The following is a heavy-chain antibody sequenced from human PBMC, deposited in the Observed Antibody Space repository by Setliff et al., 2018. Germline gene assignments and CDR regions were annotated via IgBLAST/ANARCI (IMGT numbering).Heavy chain of an antibody. J-gene: IGHJ4*02. D-gene: IGHD3-3*01. V-gene: IGHV4-34*01. CDR3: ARVRYVFWSGSIDY. CDR1: GGSFSGYY. CDR2: INHSGST. Sequence: PSETLSLTCAVYGGSFSGYYWSWIRQPPGKGLEWIGEINHSGSTNYNPSLKSRVTISVDTSKSQFSLKLSSVTAADTAVYYCARVRYVFWSGSIDYWGQGTLVTVSS.